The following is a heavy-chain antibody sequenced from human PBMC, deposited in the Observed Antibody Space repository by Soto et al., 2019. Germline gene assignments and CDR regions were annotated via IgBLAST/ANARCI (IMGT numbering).Heavy chain of an antibody. Sequence: SLSLSCAASVFTFDDYAMHCVRQAPGKGLEWVSGISWNSGSIGYADSVKGRFTISIDNANNSLYLQLNSLRAEETALYYCVKAQGTYLYGSGPTYCCYGMDAWGQGTTVTVSS. CDR3: VKAQGTYLYGSGPTYCCYGMDA. CDR1: VFTFDDYA. J-gene: IGHJ6*02. CDR2: ISWNSGSI. V-gene: IGHV3-9*01. D-gene: IGHD3-10*01.